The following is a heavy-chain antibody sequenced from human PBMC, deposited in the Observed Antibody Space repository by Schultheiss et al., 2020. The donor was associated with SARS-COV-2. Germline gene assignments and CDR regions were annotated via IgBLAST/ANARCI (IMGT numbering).Heavy chain of an antibody. CDR3: ARASPPFDY. J-gene: IGHJ4*02. V-gene: IGHV4-4*02. CDR1: GGSISSSNW. CDR2: IYYSGST. Sequence: SETLSLTCTVSGGSISSSNWWSWVRQPPGKGLEWIGYIYYSGSTYYNPSLKSRVTISVDTSKNQFSLKLSSVTAADTAVYYCARASPPFDYWGQGTLVTVSS.